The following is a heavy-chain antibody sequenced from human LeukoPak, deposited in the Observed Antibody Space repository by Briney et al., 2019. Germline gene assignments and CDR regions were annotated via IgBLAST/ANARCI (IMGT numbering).Heavy chain of an antibody. CDR2: IYSSGST. D-gene: IGHD3-3*01. CDR3: ARSITIFGVVANYFDP. Sequence: GGSVRLSCAASGFTVSSSYMSWVRQAPGKGLEWVSTIYSSGSTLYADSVKGRFTISRDNPKSTVYLQINSLRAEDTAVYYCARSITIFGVVANYFDPWGQGTLVTVSS. V-gene: IGHV3-53*01. J-gene: IGHJ5*02. CDR1: GFTVSSSY.